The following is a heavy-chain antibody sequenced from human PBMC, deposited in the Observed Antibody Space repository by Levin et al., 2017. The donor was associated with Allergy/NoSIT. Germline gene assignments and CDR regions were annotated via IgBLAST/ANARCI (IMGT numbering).Heavy chain of an antibody. D-gene: IGHD5-12*01. V-gene: IGHV1-18*01. CDR1: GYTFTSYG. J-gene: IGHJ4*02. CDR3: ARVGGQVATILGFADY. Sequence: GESLKISCKASGYTFTSYGISWVRQAPGQGLEWMGWISAYNGNTNYAQKLQGRVTMTTDTSTSTAYMELRSLRSDDTAVYYCARVGGQVATILGFADYWGQGTLVTVSS. CDR2: ISAYNGNT.